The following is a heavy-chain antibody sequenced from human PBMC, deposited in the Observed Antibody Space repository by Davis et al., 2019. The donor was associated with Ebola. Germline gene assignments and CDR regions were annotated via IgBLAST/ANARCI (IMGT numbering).Heavy chain of an antibody. D-gene: IGHD4-23*01. J-gene: IGHJ4*02. V-gene: IGHV3-9*01. CDR2: IGWNSGRI. Sequence: GGSLRLSCAASGFNFDRYAMHWVRQGPGKGLEWLSSIGWNSGRIEYAGSVQGRFTVSRDNAKNTLYLQMNSLRVEDTAVYFCARGGAVAPDWGPGTLVTVSS. CDR3: ARGGAVAPD. CDR1: GFNFDRYA.